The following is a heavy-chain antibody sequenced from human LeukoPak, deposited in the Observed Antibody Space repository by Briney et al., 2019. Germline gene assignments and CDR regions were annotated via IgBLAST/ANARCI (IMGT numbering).Heavy chain of an antibody. CDR1: GGPVSNDS. Sequence: KPSETLSLTCTVSGGPVSNDSWNWIRQSPAKGREGIGYIYNTESSNHNPSLKHRVTISFATSKSHLSLNLTSVTAADTAIYYCARHGKMNVVQGAFWYFDLWGRGTLVTVSS. CDR2: IYNTESS. V-gene: IGHV4-59*08. CDR3: ARHGKMNVVQGAFWYFDL. J-gene: IGHJ2*01. D-gene: IGHD3-10*01.